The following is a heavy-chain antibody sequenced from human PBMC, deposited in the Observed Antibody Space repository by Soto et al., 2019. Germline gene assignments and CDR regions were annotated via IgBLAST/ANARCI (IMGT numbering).Heavy chain of an antibody. CDR3: ARTLGPQVTGYVDSDYRWTIDQ. D-gene: IGHD4-4*01. CDR2: IYHSGST. CDR1: GGSISSSNW. J-gene: IGHJ4*02. V-gene: IGHV4-4*02. Sequence: ASETLSLTCAVSGGSISSSNWWSWVRQPPGKGLEWIGEIYHSGSTNYNPSLKSRVTISVDKSKNQFFLRLTSVTAADTGVYFCARTLGPQVTGYVDSDYRWTIDQWGQGTLVTVSS.